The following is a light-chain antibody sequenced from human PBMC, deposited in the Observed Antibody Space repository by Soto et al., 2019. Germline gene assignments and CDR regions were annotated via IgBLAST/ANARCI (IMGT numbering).Light chain of an antibody. CDR1: SSDVGGYNY. CDR2: EVN. Sequence: QSALTQPAPVSGSPGQSITISCTGTSSDVGGYNYVSWYQQHPGKAPKLMIYEVNNRPSGVSNRFSGSKSGNTASLTISGLQAEDEADYFCSSYTTSSTLVFGTGTKLTVL. V-gene: IGLV2-14*01. CDR3: SSYTTSSTLV. J-gene: IGLJ1*01.